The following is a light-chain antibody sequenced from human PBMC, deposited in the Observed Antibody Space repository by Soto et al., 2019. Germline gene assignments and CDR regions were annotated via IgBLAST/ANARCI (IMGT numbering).Light chain of an antibody. J-gene: IGKJ1*01. V-gene: IGKV1-5*01. CDR2: DVS. Sequence: DIQMTQSPSTLSASVGERVTITCRASQTVRGKLAWYQQTPGTAPTLLIYDVSTLERGVPSRFSGSGSGTEFTLTISSLQPDDFATYYCQHYNIFPWTFGRGTQVEI. CDR3: QHYNIFPWT. CDR1: QTVRGK.